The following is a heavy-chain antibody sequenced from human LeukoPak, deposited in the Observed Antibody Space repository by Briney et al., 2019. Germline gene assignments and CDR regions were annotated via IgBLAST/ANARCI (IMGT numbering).Heavy chain of an antibody. CDR2: ISGSGSST. CDR1: GFTFSSYA. J-gene: IGHJ4*02. V-gene: IGHV3-23*01. Sequence: GGSLRLSCAASGFTFSSYAMSWVRQAPGKGLEWVSAISGSGSSTYYADSVKGRFTISRDNSKNTLYLQMNSLRAEDTAVYYCAKDPYSSSWRYYFDYWGQGTLVTVSS. CDR3: AKDPYSSSWRYYFDY. D-gene: IGHD6-13*01.